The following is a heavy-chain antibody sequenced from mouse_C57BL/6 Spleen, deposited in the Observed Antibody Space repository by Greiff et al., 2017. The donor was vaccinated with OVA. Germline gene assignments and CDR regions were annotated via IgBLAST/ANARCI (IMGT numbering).Heavy chain of an antibody. J-gene: IGHJ3*01. CDR3: AKDSSGAFAY. V-gene: IGHV1-18*01. CDR1: GYTFPDYY. Sequence: VQLQQSGPELVKPGASVTIPCTASGYTFPDYYMDWVKQSPGKSLEWIGDINPNNGGTIYNQKFKGKATLTVDKSSSTAYMELRSLTSEDTAVYYCAKDSSGAFAYWGQGTLVTVSA. CDR2: INPNNGGT. D-gene: IGHD3-2*02.